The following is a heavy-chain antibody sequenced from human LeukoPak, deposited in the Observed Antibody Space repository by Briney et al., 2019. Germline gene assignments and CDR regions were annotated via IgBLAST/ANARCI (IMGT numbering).Heavy chain of an antibody. D-gene: IGHD3-3*01. CDR3: ARMGYNDFWRYYYYYMDV. CDR1: GGSFSGYY. CDR2: INHSGST. V-gene: IGHV4-34*01. J-gene: IGHJ6*03. Sequence: KPSETLSLTCAVYGGSFSGYYWSWIRQPPGKGLEWIGEINHSGSTNYNPSLKSRVTISVDTSKNQFSLKLSSVTAADTAVYYCARMGYNDFWRYYYYYMDVWGTGTTVTVSS.